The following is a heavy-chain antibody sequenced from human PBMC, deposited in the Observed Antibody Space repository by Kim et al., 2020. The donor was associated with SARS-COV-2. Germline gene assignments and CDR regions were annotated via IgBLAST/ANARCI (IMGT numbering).Heavy chain of an antibody. CDR1: GFTFSSYA. V-gene: IGHV3-23*01. J-gene: IGHJ3*02. Sequence: GGSLRLSCAASGFTFSSYAMGWVRQAPGKGLEWVSDISGSGGSTFYADSVKGRFTISRDNSKNTLFLQMNGPRAEDTAVYYCAKRFFVFSGGYEIWGQGT. CDR2: ISGSGGST. D-gene: IGHD3-22*01. CDR3: AKRFFVFSGGYEI.